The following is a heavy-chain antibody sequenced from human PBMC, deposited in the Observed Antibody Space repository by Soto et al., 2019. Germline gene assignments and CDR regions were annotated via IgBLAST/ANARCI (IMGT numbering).Heavy chain of an antibody. D-gene: IGHD6-13*01. CDR2: IYYSGST. CDR3: ARDSSSWYIVAGWFDP. V-gene: IGHV4-39*01. Sequence: TLSLTCTVSGGSISSSSYYWGWIRQPPGKGLEWIGSIYYSGSTYYNPSLKSRVTISVDTSKNQFSLKLSSVTAADTAVYYCARDSSSWYIVAGWFDPWGQGTLVTVSS. J-gene: IGHJ5*02. CDR1: GGSISSSSYY.